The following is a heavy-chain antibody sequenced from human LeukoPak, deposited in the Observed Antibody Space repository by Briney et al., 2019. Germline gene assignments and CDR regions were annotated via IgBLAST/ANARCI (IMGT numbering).Heavy chain of an antibody. D-gene: IGHD5-12*01. Sequence: RASVKVSRKASGYTFTGYYMHWVRQAPGQGLDWMGWINPNSGGTNYAQKFQGRVTMTRDTSISTAYMELSRLRSDDTAVYYCARAAGYSGYDWDYFDYWGQGTLVTVSS. CDR2: INPNSGGT. CDR3: ARAAGYSGYDWDYFDY. CDR1: GYTFTGYY. V-gene: IGHV1-2*02. J-gene: IGHJ4*02.